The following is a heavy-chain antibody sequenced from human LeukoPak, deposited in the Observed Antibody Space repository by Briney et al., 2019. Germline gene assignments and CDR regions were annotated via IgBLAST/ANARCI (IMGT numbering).Heavy chain of an antibody. V-gene: IGHV3-30*02. CDR3: ATHGSGSYYIDY. CDR1: GSTFSSYG. CDR2: IRYDGSNK. Sequence: GGSLRLSCAASGSTFSSYGMHWVRQAPGKGLEWVAFIRYDGSNKYYADSVKGRFTISRDNSKNTLYLQMNSLRAEDTAVYYCATHGSGSYYIDYWGQGTLVTVSS. D-gene: IGHD3-10*01. J-gene: IGHJ4*02.